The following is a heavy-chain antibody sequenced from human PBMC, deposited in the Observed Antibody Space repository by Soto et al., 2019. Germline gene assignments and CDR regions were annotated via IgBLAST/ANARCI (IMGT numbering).Heavy chain of an antibody. CDR3: ARTGSFDY. V-gene: IGHV4-39*07. J-gene: IGHJ4*02. CDR2: IYHSGST. CDR1: GGSISSGDYS. Sequence: SETLSLTCTVSGGSISSGDYSWSWIRQPPGKGLEWIGAIYHSGSTNYNPSLKSRVTISVDKSKNQFSLKLSSVTAADTAVYYCARTGSFDYWGQGTLVTVSS.